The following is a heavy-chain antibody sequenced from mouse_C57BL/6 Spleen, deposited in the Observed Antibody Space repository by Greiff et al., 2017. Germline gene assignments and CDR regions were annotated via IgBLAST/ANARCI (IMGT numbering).Heavy chain of an antibody. J-gene: IGHJ1*03. CDR2: ISDGGSYT. V-gene: IGHV5-4*01. D-gene: IGHD1-1*01. CDR1: GFTFSSYA. CDR3: ARDSYYYGSSYDWYFDV. Sequence: EVKLQESGGGLVKPGGSLKLSCAASGFTFSSYAMSWVRQTPEKRLEWVATISDGGSYTYYPPNLKGPFTIPKNNAKNNPYLQNRHLKSEDTAMYYCARDSYYYGSSYDWYFDVWGTGTTVTVSS.